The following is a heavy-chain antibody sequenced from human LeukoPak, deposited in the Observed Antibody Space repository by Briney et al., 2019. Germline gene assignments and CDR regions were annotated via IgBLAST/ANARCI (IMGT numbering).Heavy chain of an antibody. Sequence: GRSLRLSCAASGFTFSSYGMHWVRQAPGKGLEWVAVISYDGSNKYYADSVKGRFTISRDNSKNTLYLQMNSLRAEDTAVYYCATALGYCSGGSCYFDYWGQGTLVTVSS. CDR2: ISYDGSNK. CDR1: GFTFSSYG. D-gene: IGHD2-15*01. J-gene: IGHJ4*02. CDR3: ATALGYCSGGSCYFDY. V-gene: IGHV3-30*03.